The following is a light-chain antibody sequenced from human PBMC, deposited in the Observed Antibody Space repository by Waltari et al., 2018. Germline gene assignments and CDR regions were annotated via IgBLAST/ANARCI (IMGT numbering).Light chain of an antibody. J-gene: IGLJ3*02. V-gene: IGLV1-40*01. CDR3: HSRNGRNNEVV. CDR1: DSNIASFG. CDR2: ENT. Sequence: QSVLTQAPSVSGAPGQRVTISCTAGDSNIASFGLNWYQHLPGRDPKLLIYENTNRPSGVPDRFSGYSSGTTSSLTITGAQAEDEADYYCHSRNGRNNEVVFGGGTKLTVL.